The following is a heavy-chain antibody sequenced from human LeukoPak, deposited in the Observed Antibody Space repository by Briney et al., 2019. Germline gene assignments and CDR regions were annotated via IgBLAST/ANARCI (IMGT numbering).Heavy chain of an antibody. V-gene: IGHV1-46*01. CDR3: AKDRHYDFWSGYPTIFDY. D-gene: IGHD3-3*01. Sequence: ASVKVSCKVSGYTFTSYYMHWVRQAPGQGLEWMGIINPSGGSTSYAQKFQGRVTMTRDTSTSRVYMELSSLRSEDTAVYYCAKDRHYDFWSGYPTIFDYWGQGTLVTVSS. CDR1: GYTFTSYY. J-gene: IGHJ4*02. CDR2: INPSGGST.